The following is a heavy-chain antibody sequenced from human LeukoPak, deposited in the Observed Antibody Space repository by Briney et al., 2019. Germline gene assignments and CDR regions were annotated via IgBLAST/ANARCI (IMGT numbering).Heavy chain of an antibody. CDR3: ALNGREVPSGASDI. J-gene: IGHJ3*02. V-gene: IGHV3-74*01. D-gene: IGHD3-16*02. Sequence: GGSLRLSCAASGFTFSSHWMHWVRQAPGKGLVWVSRINSDGSSISYADSVKGRFTISRDNSKSTLYLQMNSLRAEDTAVYYCALNGREVPSGASDIWGQGTMVTVSS. CDR1: GFTFSSHW. CDR2: INSDGSSI.